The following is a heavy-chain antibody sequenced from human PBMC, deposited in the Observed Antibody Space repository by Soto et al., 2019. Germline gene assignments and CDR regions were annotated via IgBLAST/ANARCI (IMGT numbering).Heavy chain of an antibody. V-gene: IGHV3-11*01. CDR3: ATSTPGHPPIKNKGSLDYYGMDV. J-gene: IGHJ6*02. CDR2: ISSSGSTI. D-gene: IGHD3-10*01. Sequence: AGGSLRLSCAASGFTFSDYYMSWIRQAPGKGLEWVSYISSSGSTIYYADSVKGRFTISRDNAENSLYLPMNSLRAEDLAVHYCATSTPGHPPIKNKGSLDYYGMDVWGQGTTVTVYS. CDR1: GFTFSDYY.